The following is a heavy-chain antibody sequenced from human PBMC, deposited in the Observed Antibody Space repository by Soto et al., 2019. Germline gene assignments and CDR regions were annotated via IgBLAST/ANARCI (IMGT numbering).Heavy chain of an antibody. CDR1: GFTFSSYA. V-gene: IGHV3-23*01. CDR3: ECLAPAALGAFDF. Sequence: DVQLLESGGGLVQPGGSLRLSCAASGFTFSSYAMSWVRQAPGRGLEWVSVISGSVGTTYYADSVKGRFTISRDNSKNTVYLQMNSLRAEDTAVYYCECLAPAALGAFDFWGQGTMVAVSS. J-gene: IGHJ3*01. D-gene: IGHD2-2*01. CDR2: ISGSVGTT.